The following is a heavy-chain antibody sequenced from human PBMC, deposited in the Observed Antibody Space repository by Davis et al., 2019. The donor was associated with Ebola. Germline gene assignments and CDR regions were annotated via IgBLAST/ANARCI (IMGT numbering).Heavy chain of an antibody. J-gene: IGHJ6*04. Sequence: MPSETLSLTCAVYGGSFSGYYWSWIRQPPGKGLEWIGEINHSGSTNYNPSLKSRVTISVDTSKNQFSLKLSSVTAADTAVYYWARGVSSSGGGGFYGMDVWGKGTTVTVSS. D-gene: IGHD6-19*01. V-gene: IGHV4-34*01. CDR2: INHSGST. CDR1: GGSFSGYY. CDR3: ARGVSSSGGGGFYGMDV.